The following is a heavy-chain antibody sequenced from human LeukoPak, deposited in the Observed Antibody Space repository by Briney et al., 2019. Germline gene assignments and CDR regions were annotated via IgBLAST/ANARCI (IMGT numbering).Heavy chain of an antibody. V-gene: IGHV4-34*01. D-gene: IGHD2-2*01. Sequence: SETLSLTCAVYGGSFSSYYWSWIRQPPGKGLEWIGEINHSGSTNYNPSLKSRLTISVDTSKNQFSLKLSSVTAADTAVYYCARSLVVPAAVQYNWFDPWGQGTLVTVSS. CDR3: ARSLVVPAAVQYNWFDP. J-gene: IGHJ5*02. CDR1: GGSFSSYY. CDR2: INHSGST.